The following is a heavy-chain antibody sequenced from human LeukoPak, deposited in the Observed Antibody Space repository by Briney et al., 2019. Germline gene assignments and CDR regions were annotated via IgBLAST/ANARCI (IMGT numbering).Heavy chain of an antibody. CDR1: GYSISSGYY. V-gene: IGHV4-38-2*02. Sequence: PSETRSLTCTVSGYSISSGYYWGWIRQPPGKGLEWIGSIYHSGSTYYNPSLKSRVTISVDTFKNQFSLKLSSVTAAGTAVYYCASLSKQLVRPFDYWGQGTLVTVSS. CDR2: IYHSGST. J-gene: IGHJ4*02. D-gene: IGHD6-6*01. CDR3: ASLSKQLVRPFDY.